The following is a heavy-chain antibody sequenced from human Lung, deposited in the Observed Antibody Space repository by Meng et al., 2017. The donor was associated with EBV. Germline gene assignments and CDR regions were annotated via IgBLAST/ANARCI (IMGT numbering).Heavy chain of an antibody. CDR3: ARATSGFDS. CDR1: GDSVSSNSAA. Sequence: VQLEQSGPGLVKPSXXPXLTCDISGDSVSSNSAAWNWIRQSPLRGLEWLGRTYYMSKWYNDYAVSVKSRISINPDTSKNQFSLQLNSVTPEDTAVYYCARATSGFDSWGQGTLVTVSS. CDR2: TYYMSKWYN. D-gene: IGHD2-2*01. J-gene: IGHJ4*02. V-gene: IGHV6-1*01.